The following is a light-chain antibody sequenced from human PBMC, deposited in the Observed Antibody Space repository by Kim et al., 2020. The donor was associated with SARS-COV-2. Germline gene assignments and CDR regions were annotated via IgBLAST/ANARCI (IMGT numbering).Light chain of an antibody. V-gene: IGKV1-33*01. J-gene: IGKJ4*01. Sequence: ASVGDRVIITCQASHDIYNFLSWYQVRPGKAPKLLISDASTLLRGVPSRFSGSASGSHFTLVISNLQPEDIGTYYCQQYENSHLTFGGGTKVDIK. CDR3: QQYENSHLT. CDR1: HDIYNF. CDR2: DAS.